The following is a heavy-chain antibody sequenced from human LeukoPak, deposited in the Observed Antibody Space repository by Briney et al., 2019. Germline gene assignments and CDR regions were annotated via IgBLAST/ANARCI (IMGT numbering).Heavy chain of an antibody. Sequence: SETLSPTCAVYGGSFSGYYWSWIRQPPGKGLEWIGEINHSGSTNYNPSLKSRVTISVDTSKNQFSLKLSSVTAADTAVYYCARKDGVTAINYWGQGTLVTVSS. CDR1: GGSFSGYY. D-gene: IGHD2-21*02. J-gene: IGHJ4*02. V-gene: IGHV4-34*01. CDR2: INHSGST. CDR3: ARKDGVTAINY.